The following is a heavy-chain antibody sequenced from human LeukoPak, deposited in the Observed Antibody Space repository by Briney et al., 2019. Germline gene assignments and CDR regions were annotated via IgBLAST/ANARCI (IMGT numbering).Heavy chain of an antibody. CDR3: ARRRRPDYGGNRDWYFDL. V-gene: IGHV3-11*03. CDR2: ISSSSSYT. D-gene: IGHD4-23*01. Sequence: PGGSLRLSCAASGFTFSDYYMSWIRQAPGKGLEWVSYISSSSSYTNYADSVKGRFTISRDNAKNSLYLQMNSLRAEDTAVYYCARRRRPDYGGNRDWYFDLWGRGTLVTVSS. CDR1: GFTFSDYY. J-gene: IGHJ2*01.